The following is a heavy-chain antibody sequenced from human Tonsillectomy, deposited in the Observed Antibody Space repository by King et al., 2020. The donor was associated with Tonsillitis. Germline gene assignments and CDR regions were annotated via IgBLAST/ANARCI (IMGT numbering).Heavy chain of an antibody. J-gene: IGHJ4*02. D-gene: IGHD4-11*01. CDR1: GFTFSSSA. V-gene: IGHV3-23*04. Sequence: VQLVESGGGLVQPGGSLRLSCAASGFTFSSSAMAWVRQAPGKGLEWVSGISGSGGSTYYADSVKGRFTISRDNSKNTLYLQMSILGAEDTALYYCAKVVSTVMVYYFDYWGQGTLVTVSS. CDR3: AKVVSTVMVYYFDY. CDR2: ISGSGGST.